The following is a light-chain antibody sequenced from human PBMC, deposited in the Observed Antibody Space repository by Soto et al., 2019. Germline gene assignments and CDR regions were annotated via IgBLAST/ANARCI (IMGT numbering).Light chain of an antibody. CDR2: EGN. J-gene: IGLJ1*01. V-gene: IGLV2-23*01. CDR1: SSDVGSYNL. Sequence: QSVLTQPASVSGSPGQSITISCTGTSSDVGSYNLVSWYQQHPGKAPKLRIYEGNKRPSGVSNRFSGSKSANTASLTISGLQTEDEADYYCCSYAGTNTFVFGTGTKVTVL. CDR3: CSYAGTNTFV.